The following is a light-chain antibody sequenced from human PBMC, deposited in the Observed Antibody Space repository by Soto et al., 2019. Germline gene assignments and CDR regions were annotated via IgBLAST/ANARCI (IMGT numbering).Light chain of an antibody. Sequence: QSVLTQPPSASGTPGQRVTISCSGSSSNIGSNYVYWYQQLPGTAPKIIIYRNNQRPSGVPDRFSGPKSGTSASQAISGLRSEDEADYYCAAWEDSLSGPVFGGGTKLTVL. J-gene: IGLJ2*01. CDR2: RNN. CDR3: AAWEDSLSGPV. V-gene: IGLV1-47*01. CDR1: SSNIGSNY.